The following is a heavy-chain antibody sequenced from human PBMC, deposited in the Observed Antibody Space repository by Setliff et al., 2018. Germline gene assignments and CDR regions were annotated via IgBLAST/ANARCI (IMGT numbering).Heavy chain of an antibody. D-gene: IGHD3-9*01. V-gene: IGHV3-9*01. CDR1: GFSFANYA. J-gene: IGHJ6*03. Sequence: LSLSCAASGFSFANYAMHWVRQVPGKGLEWVSGINWNSRSVAYAVSVRGRFTISRDNAKNSLYLQMNSLRREDTAVYYCAKDSDYDFLTGSYMDVWGKGTTVTVSS. CDR3: AKDSDYDFLTGSYMDV. CDR2: INWNSRSV.